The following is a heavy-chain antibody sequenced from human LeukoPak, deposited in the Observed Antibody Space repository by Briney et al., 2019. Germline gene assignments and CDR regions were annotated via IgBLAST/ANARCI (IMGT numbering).Heavy chain of an antibody. CDR2: IYYSGST. V-gene: IGHV4-39*07. CDR1: GGSISSSSYY. J-gene: IGHJ4*02. D-gene: IGHD2-2*01. CDR3: ARNRAYCSSTSCYYDDY. Sequence: SETLSLTCTVSGGSISSSSYYWGWIRQPPGKGLEWIGSIYYSGSTNYNPSLKSRVTISVDTSKNQFSLKLSSVTAADTAVYYCARNRAYCSSTSCYYDDYWGQGTLVTVSS.